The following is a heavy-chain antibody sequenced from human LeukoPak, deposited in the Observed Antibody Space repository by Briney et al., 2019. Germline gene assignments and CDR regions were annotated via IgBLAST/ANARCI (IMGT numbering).Heavy chain of an antibody. D-gene: IGHD1-26*01. CDR2: INPTGGST. CDR1: GYTFTDSY. Sequence: ASVKVSCKASGYTFTDSYLHWVRQAPGHGLEWMGIINPTGGSTSYAQKFQGRVTMTRDTSTSTAYMELSSLRSEDTAVYYCARSGGSYYFDYWGQGTLVTVSS. J-gene: IGHJ4*02. CDR3: ARSGGSYYFDY. V-gene: IGHV1-46*01.